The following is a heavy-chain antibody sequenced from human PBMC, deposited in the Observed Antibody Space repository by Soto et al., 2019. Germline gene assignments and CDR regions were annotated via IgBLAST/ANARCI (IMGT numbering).Heavy chain of an antibody. CDR3: ARMERSKEGLSVYYFDF. D-gene: IGHD1-26*01. Sequence: LETLCLRCTVSEGSIRGYFWRWIRQHPGKEPEWIGYISYRGNTNYNPSLQSRVSISLVTSKNQISLKLDAVTASDTAVYYCARMERSKEGLSVYYFDFWGQGTLVTVSS. CDR2: ISYRGNT. CDR1: EGSIRGYF. V-gene: IGHV4-59*01. J-gene: IGHJ4*02.